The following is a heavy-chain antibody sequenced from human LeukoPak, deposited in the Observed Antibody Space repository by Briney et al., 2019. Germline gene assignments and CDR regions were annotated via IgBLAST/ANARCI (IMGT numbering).Heavy chain of an antibody. CDR2: IVVGSGNT. J-gene: IGHJ4*02. CDR3: ARKTYYYDSSGYSVDY. D-gene: IGHD3-22*01. CDR1: GFTFTSSA. V-gene: IGHV1-58*01. Sequence: SVKVSCKASGFTFTSSAVQWVRQARGQRLEWIGWIVVGSGNTNYAQKFQERVTITRDMSTSTAYMELSSLRSEDTAVYYCARKTYYYDSSGYSVDYWGQGTLVTVSS.